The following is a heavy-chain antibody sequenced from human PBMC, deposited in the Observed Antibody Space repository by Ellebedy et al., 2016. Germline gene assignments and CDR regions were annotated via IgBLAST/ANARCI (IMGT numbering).Heavy chain of an antibody. J-gene: IGHJ4*02. CDR1: GFTFSTYW. D-gene: IGHD5-18*01. V-gene: IGHV3-74*01. Sequence: GGSLRLSCEASGFTFSTYWMHWVRQAPGKGLVWVSRINSDGNTTNYADSVKGRFTISRDNAKNTLYLQISSLRAKDTSVYYCARVKGYSYGLYYFDYWGQGTLVTVSS. CDR2: INSDGNTT. CDR3: ARVKGYSYGLYYFDY.